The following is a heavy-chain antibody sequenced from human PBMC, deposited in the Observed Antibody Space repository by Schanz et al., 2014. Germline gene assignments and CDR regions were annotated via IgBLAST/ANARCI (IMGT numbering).Heavy chain of an antibody. CDR3: ARGDMVRGVFDY. CDR2: ISSDGFNK. CDR1: RFTFSTYA. J-gene: IGHJ4*02. V-gene: IGHV3-30*04. Sequence: QVQLVESGGGVVQPGGSLRLSCAASRFTFSTYAMHRVRQAPGKGLGWLAVISSDGFNKFYADSVKGRFTISRDNSKNTLYLQMNSLRTEDTAVYYCARGDMVRGVFDYWGQGTLVTVSS. D-gene: IGHD3-10*01.